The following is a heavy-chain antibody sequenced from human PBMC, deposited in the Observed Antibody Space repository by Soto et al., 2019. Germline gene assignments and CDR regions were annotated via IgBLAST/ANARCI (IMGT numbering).Heavy chain of an antibody. J-gene: IGHJ3*02. CDR1: GYTFTSYG. CDR3: ASKLIRGAVRGVDDAFDI. CDR2: ISAYNGNT. D-gene: IGHD3-10*01. Sequence: GASVKVSCKASGYTFTSYGISWVRQAPGQGLEWMGWISAYNGNTNYAQKLQGRVTMTTDTSMSTAYMELRSLRSDDTAVYYCASKLIRGAVRGVDDAFDIWGQGTMVTVSS. V-gene: IGHV1-18*01.